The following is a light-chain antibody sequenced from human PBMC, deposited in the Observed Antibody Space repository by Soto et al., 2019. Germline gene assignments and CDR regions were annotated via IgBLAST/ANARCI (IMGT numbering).Light chain of an antibody. CDR2: EVS. Sequence: QSALTQPPSASGSPGQSVTISCTGTSSDVGGYNSVSWYQHHPGKAPKLMIYEVSKRPSGVPDRFSGSKSANTASLTVSGLLAEDDADYYCSSYAGSNNYVFGTGTKQTVL. CDR1: SSDVGGYNS. CDR3: SSYAGSNNYV. J-gene: IGLJ1*01. V-gene: IGLV2-8*01.